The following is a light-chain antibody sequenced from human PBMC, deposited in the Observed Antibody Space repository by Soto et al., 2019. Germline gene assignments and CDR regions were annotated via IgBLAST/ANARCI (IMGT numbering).Light chain of an antibody. V-gene: IGKV2-30*01. CDR3: MQGTHWPHT. Sequence: DVVMTQSPLSLPVTLGQPASISCRSSRSLVYSDGNTSLNWFQQRPGQSPRRLIFEVSNRDSGVPDRFCGSASGTDFTLKISRVEAEDVGVYSCMQGTHWPHTFGQGTKVETK. CDR1: RSLVYSDGNTS. J-gene: IGKJ1*01. CDR2: EVS.